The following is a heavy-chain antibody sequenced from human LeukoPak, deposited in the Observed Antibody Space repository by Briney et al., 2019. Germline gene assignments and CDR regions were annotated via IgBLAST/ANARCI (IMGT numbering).Heavy chain of an antibody. CDR1: GGSISSSSSY. V-gene: IGHV4-39*01. J-gene: IGHJ6*03. D-gene: IGHD6-13*01. CDR2: IYYSGSS. CDR3: ARLRGLLNSSSWYVGKDYYYYYMDV. Sequence: SETLSLTCSVSGGSISSSSSYWGWIRQPPGKGLEWIGSIYYSGSSFDNPALKSRVTISVDTSKNQFSLKLSSVTAADTAVYYCARLRGLLNSSSWYVGKDYYYYYMDVWGKGTTVTISS.